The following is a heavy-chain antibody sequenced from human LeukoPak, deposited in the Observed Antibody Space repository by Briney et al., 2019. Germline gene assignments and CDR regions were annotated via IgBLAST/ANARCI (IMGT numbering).Heavy chain of an antibody. V-gene: IGHV1-69*05. CDR3: ARGIRGYYYYYMDV. CDR2: IIPIFGTA. Sequence: SAKVSCKASGGTFSSYPISWVRQAPRRGLEWMGGIIPIFGTANYAQKFQGRVTITTDESTSTAYMELNSLRSEDTAVYYCARGIRGYYYYYMDVWGRGTTVTVSS. J-gene: IGHJ6*03. D-gene: IGHD3-22*01. CDR1: GGTFSSYP.